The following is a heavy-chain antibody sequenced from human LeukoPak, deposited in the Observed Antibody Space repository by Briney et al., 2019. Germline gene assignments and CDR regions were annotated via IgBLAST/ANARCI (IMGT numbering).Heavy chain of an antibody. Sequence: PGGSLRLPCAASGFTFSNNWMSWVRQAPGKGLEWVANIKQDGSEKNYVDSVKGRFTISRDNAKNSLFLQMNSLRVGDTAKYYCTTDRDWKFLDYWGQGTLVTVSS. D-gene: IGHD1-1*01. CDR2: IKQDGSEK. CDR1: GFTFSNNW. J-gene: IGHJ4*02. CDR3: TTDRDWKFLDY. V-gene: IGHV3-7*01.